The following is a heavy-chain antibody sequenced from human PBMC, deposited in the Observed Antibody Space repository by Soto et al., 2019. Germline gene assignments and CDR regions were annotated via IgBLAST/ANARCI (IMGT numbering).Heavy chain of an antibody. D-gene: IGHD3-22*01. CDR1: GFTFSDYY. CDR3: ARDGRDYYDSSGYYFFDP. J-gene: IGHJ5*02. CDR2: ISSSGSTI. V-gene: IGHV3-11*01. Sequence: GGSLRLSCAASGFTFSDYYMSWIRQAPGKGLEWVSYISSSGSTIYYADSVKGRFTISRDNAKNSLYLQMNSLRAEDTAVYYCARDGRDYYDSSGYYFFDPWGQGTLVTVSS.